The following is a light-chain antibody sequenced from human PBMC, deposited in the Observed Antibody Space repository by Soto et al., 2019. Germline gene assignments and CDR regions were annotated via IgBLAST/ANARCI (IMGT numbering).Light chain of an antibody. CDR1: QDIGNA. CDR2: AAS. CDR3: LQHNSYPYT. V-gene: IGKV1-17*01. J-gene: IGKJ2*01. Sequence: DIPMTQSPSSLSASVGDRVTITCRASQDIGNALGWIQLKPGRAPKRLIYAASTLQSGVPSRFSGLRSGTEFTLTISSLQPEDFATSYCLQHNSYPYTLGQGTKRESK.